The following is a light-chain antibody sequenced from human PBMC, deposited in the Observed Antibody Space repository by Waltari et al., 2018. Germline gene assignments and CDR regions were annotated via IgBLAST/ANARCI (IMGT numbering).Light chain of an antibody. CDR1: SSNIGSNY. V-gene: IGLV1-47*01. CDR2: RNN. J-gene: IGLJ2*01. Sequence: QSVLTQPPSASGTPGQRVTISCSGSSSNIGSNYVYWYQQLPGTAPKLLIYRNNQRPSGVPERFSGSKEGPSASRAISGLRSEDEADYYCAAWDASLSGPVFGGGTKLTVL. CDR3: AAWDASLSGPV.